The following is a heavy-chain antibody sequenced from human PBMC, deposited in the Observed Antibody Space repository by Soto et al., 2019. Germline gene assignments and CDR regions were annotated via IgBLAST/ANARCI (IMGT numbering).Heavy chain of an antibody. CDR1: GGSIRVTDYF. D-gene: IGHD7-27*01. J-gene: IGHJ5*02. CDR2: IYHSGST. V-gene: IGHV4-39*01. CDR3: ARASGWFDP. Sequence: VTLSLTCTVSGGSIRVTDYFWGWIRQPPGKALEWIASIYHSGSTYYNPSLKSRVTMSVHTSNNQFALTLNSVTAADTAVYFCARASGWFDPWGQGTLVTVSS.